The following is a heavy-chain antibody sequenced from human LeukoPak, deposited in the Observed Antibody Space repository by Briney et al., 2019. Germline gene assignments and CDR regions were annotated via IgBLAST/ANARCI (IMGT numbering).Heavy chain of an antibody. CDR2: IYTSGST. CDR1: GGSISSYY. CDR3: ARESAMVILWGFDP. D-gene: IGHD5-18*01. Sequence: PSETLSLTCTVSGGSISSYYWSWIRQPAGKGLEWIGRIYTSGSTNYNPSLKSRVTMSVDTSKNQFSLKLSSVAAADTAVYYCARESAMVILWGFDPWGQGTLVTVSS. J-gene: IGHJ5*02. V-gene: IGHV4-4*07.